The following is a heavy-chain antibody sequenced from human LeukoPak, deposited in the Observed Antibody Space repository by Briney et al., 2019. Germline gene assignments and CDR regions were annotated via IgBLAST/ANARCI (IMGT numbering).Heavy chain of an antibody. D-gene: IGHD3-10*02. CDR1: GFTFSSYE. V-gene: IGHV3-48*03. CDR2: ISSSGSTI. J-gene: IGHJ6*04. Sequence: PGGSLRLSCAASGFTFSSYEMNWVRQAPGKGLEWVSYISSSGSTIYYAVSVKGRFTISRDNAKNSLYLQMNSLRAEDTAVYYCAELGITMIGGVWGKGTTVTIPS. CDR3: AELGITMIGGV.